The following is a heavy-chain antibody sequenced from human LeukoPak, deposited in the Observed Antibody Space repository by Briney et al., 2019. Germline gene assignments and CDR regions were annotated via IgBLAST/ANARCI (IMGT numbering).Heavy chain of an antibody. J-gene: IGHJ4*02. CDR3: AKDSGHCSSTICFFHY. Sequence: GGSLRLSCAASGFTFDDYAMHWVRQAPGKGLEWVSLISWDGGSTYYADSVKGRFTISRDNSKNSLYLQMNSLRTEDTALYYCAKDSGHCSSTICFFHYWGQGTLVTVSS. CDR1: GFTFDDYA. D-gene: IGHD2-2*01. V-gene: IGHV3-43D*03. CDR2: ISWDGGST.